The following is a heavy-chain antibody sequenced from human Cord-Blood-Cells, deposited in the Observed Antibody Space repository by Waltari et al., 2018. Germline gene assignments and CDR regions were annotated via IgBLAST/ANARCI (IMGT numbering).Heavy chain of an antibody. Sequence: QVQLVQSGAEVKKPGASVKVFCKASGYTFTSYAMHLVRQAPGQRLEWMGGINAGNDNPKYSQKFQNRVTSTRDTSAGTAYMELSSLRSEDTAVYYCARALHYYGSGSYLAPFDIWGQGTMVTVSS. J-gene: IGHJ3*02. V-gene: IGHV1-3*01. D-gene: IGHD3-10*01. CDR1: GYTFTSYA. CDR2: INAGNDNP. CDR3: ARALHYYGSGSYLAPFDI.